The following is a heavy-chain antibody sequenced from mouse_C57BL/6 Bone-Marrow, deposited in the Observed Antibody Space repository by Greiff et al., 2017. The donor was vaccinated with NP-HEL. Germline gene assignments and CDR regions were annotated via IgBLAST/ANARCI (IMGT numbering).Heavy chain of an antibody. Sequence: EVQLQQSGAELVRPGASVKLSCTASGFNIKDYYMHWVKQRPEQGLEWIGRIDPEDGDTEYAPKFQGKATMTADTSSNTAYLQLSSLTSEDTAVYYCTTFYYSGSSYCAMDYWGQGTSVTVSS. CDR3: TTFYYSGSSYCAMDY. J-gene: IGHJ4*01. V-gene: IGHV14-1*01. D-gene: IGHD1-1*01. CDR2: IDPEDGDT. CDR1: GFNIKDYY.